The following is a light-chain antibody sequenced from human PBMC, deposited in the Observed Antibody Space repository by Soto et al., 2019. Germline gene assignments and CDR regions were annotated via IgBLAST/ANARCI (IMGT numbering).Light chain of an antibody. J-gene: IGKJ4*01. Sequence: EIVMTQSPATLSVSPGERATLSCRASQSVAGNLAWYQQKPGQAPMLLMYGASTRATGIPARFSGSGSGTEFNLTISSLQSEAFGVYYCQQYNNWPLTFGGGTKVEIK. CDR2: GAS. CDR3: QQYNNWPLT. CDR1: QSVAGN. V-gene: IGKV3-15*01.